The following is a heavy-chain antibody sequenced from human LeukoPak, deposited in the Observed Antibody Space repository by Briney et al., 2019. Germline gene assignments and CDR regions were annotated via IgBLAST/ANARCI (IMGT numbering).Heavy chain of an antibody. J-gene: IGHJ3*02. D-gene: IGHD4-23*01. CDR2: ISWNSGSI. CDR3: ARVEEEGGNSGRVAFDI. Sequence: GGSLRLSCSASGFTFDDYAMHWVRQARGKGLEWVSGISWNSGSIGYADSVKGRFTISRDNSKNTLYLQMNSLRAEDTAVYYCARVEEEGGNSGRVAFDIWGQGTMVTVSS. CDR1: GFTFDDYA. V-gene: IGHV3-9*01.